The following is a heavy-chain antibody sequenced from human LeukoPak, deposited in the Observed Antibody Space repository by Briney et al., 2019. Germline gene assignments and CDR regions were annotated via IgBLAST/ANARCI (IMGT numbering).Heavy chain of an antibody. CDR1: GYTLTELS. Sequence: GASVKVSCKVSGYTLTELSMHWVRQAPGKGLEWMGGFDPEDGETIYAQKFQGRVTMTEDTSTDTAYMELSSLRSEDTAVYYCATDPYAWGSYRSRGGGYWGQGTLVTVSS. J-gene: IGHJ4*02. CDR3: ATDPYAWGSYRSRGGGY. CDR2: FDPEDGET. D-gene: IGHD3-16*02. V-gene: IGHV1-24*01.